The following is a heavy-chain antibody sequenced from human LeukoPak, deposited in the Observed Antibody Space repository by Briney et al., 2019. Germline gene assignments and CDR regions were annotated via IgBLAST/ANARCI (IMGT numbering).Heavy chain of an antibody. J-gene: IGHJ6*02. D-gene: IGHD1-7*01. Sequence: GSLSLTRRVSGGSISVFYCGGVREPPGKGREWSGDIYCSGSTNSNPPHKSRLTISVDPSKNHLSPKLSSLPAAGSAVYYCARDNWHYGSSMDVWGQGTTVTVSS. CDR3: ARDNWHYGSSMDV. CDR1: GGSISVFY. CDR2: IYCSGST. V-gene: IGHV4-59*01.